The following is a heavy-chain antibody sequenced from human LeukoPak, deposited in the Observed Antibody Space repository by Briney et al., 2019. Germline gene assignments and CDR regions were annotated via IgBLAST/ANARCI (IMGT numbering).Heavy chain of an antibody. Sequence: SETLSLTCAVYGGSFSGYYWSWIRQPPGKGLEWIGEIYHSGSTNYNPSLKSRVTISVDKSKNQFSLKLSSVTAADTAVYYCARAVLRYFDWLLSDAFDIWGQGTMVTVSS. D-gene: IGHD3-9*01. CDR2: IYHSGST. CDR1: GGSFSGYY. CDR3: ARAVLRYFDWLLSDAFDI. J-gene: IGHJ3*02. V-gene: IGHV4-34*01.